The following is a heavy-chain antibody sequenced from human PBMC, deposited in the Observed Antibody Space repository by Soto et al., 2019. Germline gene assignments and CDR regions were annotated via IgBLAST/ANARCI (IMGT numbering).Heavy chain of an antibody. CDR2: ISYDGSNK. V-gene: IGHV3-30*03. CDR1: GLTFSSYG. CDR3: AGDLSGYDSFDY. D-gene: IGHD5-12*01. J-gene: IGHJ4*02. Sequence: GGALRLSWAASGLTFSSYGMHWVRQAPGKGLEWVAVISYDGSNKYYADSVKGRFTISSDNSQNPLYLQMNSLRAEDTAVYYCAGDLSGYDSFDYWGQGTLVTVSS.